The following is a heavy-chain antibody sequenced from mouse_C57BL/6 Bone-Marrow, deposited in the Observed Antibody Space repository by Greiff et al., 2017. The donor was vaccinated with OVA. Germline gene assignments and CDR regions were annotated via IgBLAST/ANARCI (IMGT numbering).Heavy chain of an antibody. CDR1: GFNIKDDY. D-gene: IGHD2-4*01. Sequence: VHVKQSGAELVRPGASVKLSCTASGFNIKDDYMHWVKQRPEQGLEWIGWIDPENGDTEYASKFQGKATITADTSSNTAYLQLSSLTSEDTAVYYCTTLGDYDEGAWFAYWGQGTLVTVSA. CDR3: TTLGDYDEGAWFAY. J-gene: IGHJ3*01. CDR2: IDPENGDT. V-gene: IGHV14-4*01.